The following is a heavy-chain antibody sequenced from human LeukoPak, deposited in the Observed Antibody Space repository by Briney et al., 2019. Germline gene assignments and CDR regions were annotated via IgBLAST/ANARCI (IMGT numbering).Heavy chain of an antibody. J-gene: IGHJ6*03. Sequence: PSETLSLTCTVSGGSISSSSYYWGWIRQPPGKGLEWIGSIHYSGSTNYNPSLKSRVTISVDTSKNQFSLKLSSVTAADTAVYYCARGYCSGGSCYSYYYYNYMDVWGKGATVTVSS. CDR2: IHYSGST. CDR3: ARGYCSGGSCYSYYYYNYMDV. D-gene: IGHD2-15*01. V-gene: IGHV4-39*07. CDR1: GGSISSSSYY.